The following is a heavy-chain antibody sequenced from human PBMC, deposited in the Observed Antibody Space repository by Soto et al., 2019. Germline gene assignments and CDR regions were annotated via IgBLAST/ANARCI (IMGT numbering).Heavy chain of an antibody. J-gene: IGHJ5*02. Sequence: QVQLVQSGAEVKKPGSSVKVSCKASGGTFSSYSISWVRQAPGQGLEWMGGIIPSFGTANYAQKFQGRVTFNADKSTSTAYMGRSSVRAADTAVSYCARGEVGVTAIPHWFDPWGQGTLVTVSS. CDR2: IIPSFGTA. CDR3: ARGEVGVTAIPHWFDP. D-gene: IGHD2-21*02. CDR1: GGTFSSYS. V-gene: IGHV1-69*06.